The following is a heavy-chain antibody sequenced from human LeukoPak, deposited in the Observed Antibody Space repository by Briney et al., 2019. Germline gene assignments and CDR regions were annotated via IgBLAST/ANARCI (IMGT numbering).Heavy chain of an antibody. V-gene: IGHV3-43*02. CDR3: AKDILPVAGTPLDY. Sequence: PGGSLRLSCAASGFTFDDYAMHWVRQAPGKGLEWVSLISVDGGSTYYADSVKGRFTISRDNSKNSLYLQMNSLRTEDTALYYCAKDILPVAGTPLDYWGQGTLLSLSS. CDR1: GFTFDDYA. CDR2: ISVDGGST. J-gene: IGHJ4*02. D-gene: IGHD6-19*01.